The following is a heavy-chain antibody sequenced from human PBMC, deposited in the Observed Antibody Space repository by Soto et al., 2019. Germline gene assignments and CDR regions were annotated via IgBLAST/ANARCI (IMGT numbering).Heavy chain of an antibody. J-gene: IGHJ3*02. CDR2: IGTAGDT. V-gene: IGHV3-13*01. CDR3: ARDLFLRGNTTPPTFEI. Sequence: EVQLVESGGGLVQPGGSLRLSCAASGFTFSSYDMHWVRQATGKGLEWVSAIGTAGDTYYPGSVKGRFTISRENAKNSLYLQMNSVRAEDTAVYYCARDLFLRGNTTPPTFEIWGQGTIGTVSS. CDR1: GFTFSSYD. D-gene: IGHD1-1*01.